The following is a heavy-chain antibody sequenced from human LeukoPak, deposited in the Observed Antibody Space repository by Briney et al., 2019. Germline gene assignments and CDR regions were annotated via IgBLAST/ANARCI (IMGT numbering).Heavy chain of an antibody. CDR1: GGSISDYY. D-gene: IGHD3-3*01. Sequence: PSETLSLTCTVSGGSISDYYWNWIRQPPRKGLEWIGYIYYSGSTTYNPSLKSRVTMSVDTANNQFSVTVRSVTAADTAVYYCARGDFCSKSNCYLRPMDVWGKGTTVCVSS. CDR3: ARGDFCSKSNCYLRPMDV. J-gene: IGHJ6*03. CDR2: IYYSGST. V-gene: IGHV4-59*01.